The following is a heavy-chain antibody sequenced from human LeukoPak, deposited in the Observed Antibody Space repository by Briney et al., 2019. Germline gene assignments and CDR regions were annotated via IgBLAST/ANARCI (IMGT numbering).Heavy chain of an antibody. J-gene: IGHJ3*02. CDR1: GYTFTSYF. V-gene: IGHV1-46*01. CDR3: ATGRQSWLVPGDAFDI. Sequence: GASVKVSCKASGYTFTSYFIHWVRQAPGEGLEWMGIINPTGGSTRYAQKFQGRVTMTRDTSTSTVYMELSSLRSEDTAVYYCATGRQSWLVPGDAFDIWGQGTMVTVSS. D-gene: IGHD6-19*01. CDR2: INPTGGST.